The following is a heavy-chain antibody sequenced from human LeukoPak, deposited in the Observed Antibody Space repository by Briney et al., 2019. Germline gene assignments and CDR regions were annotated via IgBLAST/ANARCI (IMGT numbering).Heavy chain of an antibody. Sequence: SETLSLTCTVSGGSISSYYWSWIRQPPGKGLEWIGYIYYSGSTNYNPSLKSRVTISVDTSKNQFSLKLSSVTAADTAVYYCARDQGGTTYMDVWGKGTTVTVSS. CDR1: GGSISSYY. J-gene: IGHJ6*03. CDR3: ARDQGGTTYMDV. D-gene: IGHD1-7*01. V-gene: IGHV4-59*01. CDR2: IYYSGST.